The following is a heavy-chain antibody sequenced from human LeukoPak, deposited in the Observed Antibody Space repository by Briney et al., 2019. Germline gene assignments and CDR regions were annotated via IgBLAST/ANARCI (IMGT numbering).Heavy chain of an antibody. D-gene: IGHD5-18*01. CDR3: ARGGYLPEVWFDP. J-gene: IGHJ5*02. CDR1: GGSISSGSYY. V-gene: IGHV4-61*02. Sequence: SETLSLTCTVSGGSISSGSYYWSWIRQPAGTGLEWIGRIYTSGSTNYNPSLKSRVTISVDTSKNQFSLKLSSMTAADTAVYYCARGGYLPEVWFDPWGQGTLVTVSS. CDR2: IYTSGST.